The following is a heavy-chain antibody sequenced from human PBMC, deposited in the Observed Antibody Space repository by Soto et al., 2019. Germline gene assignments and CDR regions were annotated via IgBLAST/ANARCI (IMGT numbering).Heavy chain of an antibody. CDR1: GGTFSSYA. J-gene: IGHJ2*01. Sequence: QVQLVQSGAEVKKPGSSVKVSCKASGGTFSSYAISWVRQAPGQGLEWMGGIIPIFGTANYAQKFQGRVTITADESTSTAYMELSSLRSEDTAVYYCPRDLGANSVDWYFHLWGRGTLVTVSS. CDR2: IIPIFGTA. D-gene: IGHD7-27*01. CDR3: PRDLGANSVDWYFHL. V-gene: IGHV1-69*12.